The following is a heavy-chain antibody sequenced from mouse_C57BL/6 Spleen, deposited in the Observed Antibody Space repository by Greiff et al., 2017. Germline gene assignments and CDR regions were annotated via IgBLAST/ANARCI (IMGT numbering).Heavy chain of an antibody. J-gene: IGHJ4*01. Sequence: EVQVVESGGGLVQPGGSMKLSCAASGFTFSDAWMDWVRQSPEKGLEWVAEIRNKANNHATYYAESVKGRFTISRDDSKSSVYLQMNSLRAEDTGIYYSTRPGYYAMDYWGQGTSVTVSS. V-gene: IGHV6-6*01. CDR3: TRPGYYAMDY. CDR1: GFTFSDAW. CDR2: IRNKANNHAT.